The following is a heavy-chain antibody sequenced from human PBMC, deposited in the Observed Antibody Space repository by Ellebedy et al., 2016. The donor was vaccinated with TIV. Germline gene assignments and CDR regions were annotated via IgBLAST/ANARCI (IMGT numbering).Heavy chain of an antibody. Sequence: GESLKISCAASGSTISRSWMSWVRQAPGKGLEWVAVIWYDGSIKYLADSVKGRFTISRDNFNSTLYLQMNSLRAEDTAVYWCASWDFDYWGQGTLVTVSS. V-gene: IGHV3-33*07. J-gene: IGHJ4*02. CDR2: IWYDGSIK. D-gene: IGHD7-27*01. CDR3: ASWDFDY. CDR1: GSTISRSW.